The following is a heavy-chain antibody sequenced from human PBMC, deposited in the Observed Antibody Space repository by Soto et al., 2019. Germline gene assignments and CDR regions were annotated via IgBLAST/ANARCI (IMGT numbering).Heavy chain of an antibody. D-gene: IGHD3-10*01. CDR1: GFTVSSNY. V-gene: IGHV3-53*01. J-gene: IGHJ5*02. Sequence: GGSLRLSCAASGFTVSSNYMSWVRQAPGKGLEWVSVIYSGGSTYYADSVKGRFTISRDNSKNTLYLQMNSLRAEDTAVYYCARGGHGSGSYLGSSWGQGILVTVSS. CDR2: IYSGGST. CDR3: ARGGHGSGSYLGSS.